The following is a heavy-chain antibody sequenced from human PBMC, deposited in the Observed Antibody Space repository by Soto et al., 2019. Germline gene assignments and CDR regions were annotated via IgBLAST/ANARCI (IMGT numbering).Heavy chain of an antibody. CDR3: ARVFYYDSSGYYSRGGWFDP. Sequence: SETLSLTCTVSGGSISSYYWSWIRQPPGKGLEWFGYIYYSGSTNYNPSLKSRVTISVDTSKNQFSLKLSSVTAADTAVYYCARVFYYDSSGYYSRGGWFDPWGQGTLVTVSS. D-gene: IGHD3-22*01. V-gene: IGHV4-59*01. CDR1: GGSISSYY. CDR2: IYYSGST. J-gene: IGHJ5*02.